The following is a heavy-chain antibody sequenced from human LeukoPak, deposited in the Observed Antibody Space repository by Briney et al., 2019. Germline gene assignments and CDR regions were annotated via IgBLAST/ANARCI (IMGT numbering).Heavy chain of an antibody. V-gene: IGHV4-61*02. J-gene: IGHJ4*02. D-gene: IGHD6-25*01. Sequence: SETLSLTCTVSGGSISSGFYYWSWIRQPAGKGLEWIGRIYPSGSTDYNPSLKSRVTISVDTSKNQFSLKLSSVTAADTAVYYCARYAAAREFDYWGQGTLVTVSS. CDR2: IYPSGST. CDR1: GGSISSGFYY. CDR3: ARYAAAREFDY.